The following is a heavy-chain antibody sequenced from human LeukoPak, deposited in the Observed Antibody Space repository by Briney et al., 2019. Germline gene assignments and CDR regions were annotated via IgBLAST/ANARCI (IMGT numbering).Heavy chain of an antibody. CDR3: ARDIKAYDFWSGYSLNWFVP. Sequence: ASVKVSCKASGYTFTSCYMHWVRQAPGQGLEWMGIINPGGGSTSYAQKFQGRVTMTRDTSTSTVYMELSSLRSEDTAVYYCARDIKAYDFWSGYSLNWFVPWGQGTLVTVSS. CDR2: INPGGGST. D-gene: IGHD3-3*01. CDR1: GYTFTSCY. J-gene: IGHJ5*02. V-gene: IGHV1-46*01.